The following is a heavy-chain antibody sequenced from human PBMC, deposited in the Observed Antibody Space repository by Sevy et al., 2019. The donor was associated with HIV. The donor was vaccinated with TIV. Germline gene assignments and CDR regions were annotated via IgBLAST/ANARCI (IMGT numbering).Heavy chain of an antibody. CDR2: FNHGGGA. CDR3: AGGDYGLIDY. J-gene: IGHJ4*02. Sequence: SETLSLTCGVFSGSFSGHYWTWIRQPPGKGLEWIGVFNHGGGACYNPSLRSRVTISLDTSKNELSMRLNFVTATETAIYYCAGGDYGLIDYWGPGTLVTVSS. V-gene: IGHV4-34*01. D-gene: IGHD4-17*01. CDR1: SGSFSGHY.